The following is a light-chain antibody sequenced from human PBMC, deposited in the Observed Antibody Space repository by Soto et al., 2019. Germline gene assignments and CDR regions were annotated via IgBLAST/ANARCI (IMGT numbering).Light chain of an antibody. V-gene: IGKV3-11*01. CDR3: QQRSNWPRT. CDR2: DAS. CDR1: QSVGTY. J-gene: IGKJ1*01. Sequence: DIVLTQSPATLSLSPGERATLSCRASQSVGTYLAWYQQKPGQAPRLLIYDASNRATGVPARFSGSGSGTDFTLTISSLESEDLAVYYCQQRSNWPRTFGQGTKVEIK.